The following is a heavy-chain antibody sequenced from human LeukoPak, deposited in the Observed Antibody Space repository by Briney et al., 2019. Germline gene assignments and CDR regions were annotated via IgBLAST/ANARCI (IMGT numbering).Heavy chain of an antibody. D-gene: IGHD4-23*01. CDR2: ISGSGGST. Sequence: PGGSLRLSCAASGFTFSSYAMSWVRQAPGKGLEWVSAISGSGGSTYYADSVKGRFTISRDNSKNTLYLQMSSLRAEDTAVYYCAKDLPDYGGNPYYFDYWGQGTLVTVSS. CDR3: AKDLPDYGGNPYYFDY. CDR1: GFTFSSYA. V-gene: IGHV3-23*01. J-gene: IGHJ4*02.